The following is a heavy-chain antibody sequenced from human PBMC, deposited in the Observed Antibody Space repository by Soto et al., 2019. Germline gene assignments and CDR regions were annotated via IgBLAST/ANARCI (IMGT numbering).Heavy chain of an antibody. D-gene: IGHD6-19*01. CDR3: ARDGFEDSSGWLYNWFDP. CDR2: IIPILGIA. CDR1: GGTFSSYT. J-gene: IGHJ5*02. V-gene: IGHV1-69*08. Sequence: QVQLVQSEAEVKKPGSSVKVSCKASGGTFSSYTISWVRQAPGQGLEWMGRIIPILGIANYAQKFQGRVTITADKSTSTAYMELSSLRSEDTAVYYCARDGFEDSSGWLYNWFDPWGQGTLVTVSS.